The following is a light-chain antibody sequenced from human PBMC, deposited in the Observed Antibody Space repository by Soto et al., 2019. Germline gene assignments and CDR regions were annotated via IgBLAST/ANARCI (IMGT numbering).Light chain of an antibody. CDR2: DTY. V-gene: IGKV3-11*01. CDR3: QQSSDWPPT. Sequence: EIVLTQSPATLSLSPWERATLSCRSSQTVGSYLPCFQHPPGQSARLLIYDTYNRAAGITDRFSGSGSGTDFTITISSLEIEDFEIYYCQQSSDWPPTFGQGTQVEIK. CDR1: QTVGSY. J-gene: IGKJ1*01.